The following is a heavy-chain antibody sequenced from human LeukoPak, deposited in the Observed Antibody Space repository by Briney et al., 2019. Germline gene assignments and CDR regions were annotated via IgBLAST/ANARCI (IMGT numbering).Heavy chain of an antibody. V-gene: IGHV4-4*07. CDR1: GGSISSYY. J-gene: IGHJ4*02. CDR3: ARENSGSYREFDY. D-gene: IGHD1-26*01. Sequence: SETLSLTCTVSGGSISSYYWSWIRQPAGKGLEWIGRIYTSGSTNYNASLKSRVSMSVDTSKNQFSLKLSSVTTADTAVFYCARENSGSYREFDYWGQGTLVTVSS. CDR2: IYTSGST.